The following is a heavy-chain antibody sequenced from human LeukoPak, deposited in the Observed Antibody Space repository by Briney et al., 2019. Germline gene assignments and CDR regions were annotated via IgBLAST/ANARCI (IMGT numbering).Heavy chain of an antibody. CDR3: AKGAYYYDSSGYLLDY. Sequence: GGSLRLSCAASGFTFSSYGMHWVRQAPGKGLECVAVISYDGSNKYYAGSVKGRFTISRDNSKNTLYLQMNSLRAEDTAVFYCAKGAYYYDSSGYLLDYWGQGTLVTVSS. CDR2: ISYDGSNK. J-gene: IGHJ4*02. V-gene: IGHV3-30*18. D-gene: IGHD3-22*01. CDR1: GFTFSSYG.